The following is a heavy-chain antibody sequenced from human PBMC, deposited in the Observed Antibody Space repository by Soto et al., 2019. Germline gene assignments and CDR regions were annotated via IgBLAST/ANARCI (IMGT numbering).Heavy chain of an antibody. D-gene: IGHD1-26*01. CDR3: AKWSGSFHLGP. CDR1: GFTFSTYA. V-gene: IGHV3-23*01. Sequence: EVQLLESGGGLVQPGGSLRLSCVASGFTFSTYAMSWVRQAPGKGLEWVSGIGGGGTTTYYTAYVKGRFTISRDNSKNTRYLQMNSLRAEDTAVYYCAKWSGSFHLGPWGQGTLVTVSS. CDR2: IGGGGTTT. J-gene: IGHJ5*02.